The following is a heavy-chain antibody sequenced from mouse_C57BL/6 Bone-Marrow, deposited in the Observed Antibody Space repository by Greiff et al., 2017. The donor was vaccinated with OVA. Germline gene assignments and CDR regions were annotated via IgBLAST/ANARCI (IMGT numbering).Heavy chain of an antibody. CDR2: INPNNGGT. CDR3: ARPGDGYYDAMDY. Sequence: VQLKESGPELVKPGASVKIPCKASGYTFTDYNMDWVKQSHGKSLEWIGDINPNNGGTIYNQKFKGKATLTVDKSSSTAYMELRSLTSEDTAVYYCARPGDGYYDAMDYWGQGTSVTVSS. V-gene: IGHV1-18*01. J-gene: IGHJ4*01. CDR1: GYTFTDYN. D-gene: IGHD2-3*01.